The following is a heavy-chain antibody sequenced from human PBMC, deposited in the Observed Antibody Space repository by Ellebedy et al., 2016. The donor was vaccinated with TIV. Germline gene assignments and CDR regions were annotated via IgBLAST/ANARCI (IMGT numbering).Heavy chain of an antibody. CDR2: IYYTGTT. CDR1: GGSISSSY. D-gene: IGHD3-10*01. CDR3: ARRVVVRGVFSGRFFDY. V-gene: IGHV4-39*01. Sequence: SETLSLXCTVSGGSISSSYWGWIRQPPGKGLEWIGTIYYTGTTYYNPSLRSRVTISLDTSKNQFSLKLSSVTAADTAVYYCARRVVVRGVFSGRFFDYWGQGTLVTVSS. J-gene: IGHJ4*02.